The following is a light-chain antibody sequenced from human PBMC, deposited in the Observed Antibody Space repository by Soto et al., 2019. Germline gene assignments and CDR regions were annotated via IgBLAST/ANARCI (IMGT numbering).Light chain of an antibody. V-gene: IGKV3-15*01. CDR1: QSISSS. Sequence: EIVMTQSPAALSVSPGESATLSCRASQSISSSKLAWYQRNPGQVPRLLMYGASNRATGVPARFSGSGSGTEFTLTISSLQSEDFAVYYCQQYDYWPRTFGQGTKVDI. CDR3: QQYDYWPRT. CDR2: GAS. J-gene: IGKJ1*01.